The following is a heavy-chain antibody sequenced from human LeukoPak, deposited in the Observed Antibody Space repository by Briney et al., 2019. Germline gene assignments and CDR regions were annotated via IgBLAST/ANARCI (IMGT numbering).Heavy chain of an antibody. Sequence: GASVKVSCKASGYTFTDYYLHWVRQAPGQGPEWMGWINPNSGGTNYAQKFQGRVTMTRDTSVSTAYMELNRLRSDDTGVYYCARDTTMITYWFDPWGQGTLVTVSS. J-gene: IGHJ5*02. CDR3: ARDTTMITYWFDP. V-gene: IGHV1-2*02. D-gene: IGHD5-18*01. CDR1: GYTFTDYY. CDR2: INPNSGGT.